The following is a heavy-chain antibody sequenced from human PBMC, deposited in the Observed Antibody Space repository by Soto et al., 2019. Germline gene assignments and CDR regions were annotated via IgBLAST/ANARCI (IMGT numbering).Heavy chain of an antibody. CDR1: GYSFTSSW. Sequence: GESLKSSCKGSGYSFTSSWIGWVRQMPGKGLEWMGIIYPGDSDTRYSPSFQGQVTISADKSISTAYLQWSSLKASDTAMYYCARTSAAGKYYYGMDVWGQGTTVTVSS. J-gene: IGHJ6*02. D-gene: IGHD6-13*01. CDR2: IYPGDSDT. V-gene: IGHV5-51*01. CDR3: ARTSAAGKYYYGMDV.